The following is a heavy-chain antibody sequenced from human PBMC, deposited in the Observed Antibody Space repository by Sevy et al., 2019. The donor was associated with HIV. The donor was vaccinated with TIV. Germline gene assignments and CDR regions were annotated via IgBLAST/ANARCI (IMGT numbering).Heavy chain of an antibody. V-gene: IGHV3-30-3*01. J-gene: IGHJ4*02. Sequence: GGSLRLSCAASGFTFSSYAMHWVRQAPGKGLEWVAVISYDGSNKYYADSVKGRFTISRDNSKNTLYLQMNSLRAEDTAVYYCARERGGYYYGSGSSTRGGYFDYWGQGTLVTVSS. D-gene: IGHD3-10*01. CDR1: GFTFSSYA. CDR3: ARERGGYYYGSGSSTRGGYFDY. CDR2: ISYDGSNK.